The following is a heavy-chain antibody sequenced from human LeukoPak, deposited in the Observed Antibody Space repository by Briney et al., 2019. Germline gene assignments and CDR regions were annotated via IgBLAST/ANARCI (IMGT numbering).Heavy chain of an antibody. J-gene: IGHJ4*02. V-gene: IGHV1-18*01. D-gene: IGHD1-26*01. CDR1: GYTFISYG. CDR2: MSAYNGNT. CDR3: ARGEVGGSYGIAFDY. Sequence: ASVKVSCKASGYTFISYGISWGRQAPGQGLEWMGWMSAYNGNTNYAQKFQGRVTMTTDTSTSTAYMELRSLRSDDTAVYYCARGEVGGSYGIAFDYWSQGTLVTVSS.